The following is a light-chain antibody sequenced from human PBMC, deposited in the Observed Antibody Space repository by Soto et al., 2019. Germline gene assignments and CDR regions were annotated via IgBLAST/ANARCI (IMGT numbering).Light chain of an antibody. J-gene: IGKJ1*01. CDR2: GAS. V-gene: IGKV3D-15*01. CDR3: QQYNSWPPLT. Sequence: EIVMTQSPATLSVSPGERATLSCRASQSVSANLAWYQQKPGQAPRVLIYGASTRATGIPARFSGSGSGTEFTLTISSLQPEDFAVYYCQQYNSWPPLTFGQGTKVEIK. CDR1: QSVSAN.